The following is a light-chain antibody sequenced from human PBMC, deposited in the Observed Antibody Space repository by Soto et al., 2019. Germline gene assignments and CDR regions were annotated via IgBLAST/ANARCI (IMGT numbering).Light chain of an antibody. CDR1: QSVSSSY. V-gene: IGKV3-20*01. Sequence: EIMLKQSPGTLSLSPGERATLSCRASQSVSSSYLAWYQQKPGQAPRLLIYGASSRATGIPDRFSGSGSGTDFTLTISRLEPEDFAVYYCQQYGSSPPRLTFGGGTKVDIK. J-gene: IGKJ4*01. CDR2: GAS. CDR3: QQYGSSPPRLT.